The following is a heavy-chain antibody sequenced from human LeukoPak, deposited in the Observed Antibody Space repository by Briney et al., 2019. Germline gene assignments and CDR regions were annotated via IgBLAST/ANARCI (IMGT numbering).Heavy chain of an antibody. Sequence: PGGSLRLSCAAFGFSVRSNYISWVRQAPGKGLEWVSMIYSDGSIFHADSVKGRFTMSRDNSRNTLDLQMNSLRVEDTAVYFCARDRRRLRGMNGDGDAFDIWGQGTMVTVSS. J-gene: IGHJ3*02. CDR3: ARDRRRLRGMNGDGDAFDI. D-gene: IGHD1-1*01. CDR1: GFSVRSNY. CDR2: IYSDGSI. V-gene: IGHV3-53*01.